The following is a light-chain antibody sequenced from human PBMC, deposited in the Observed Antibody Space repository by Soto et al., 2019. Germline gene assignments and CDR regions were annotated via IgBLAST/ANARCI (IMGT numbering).Light chain of an antibody. CDR2: EVS. CDR3: SSYTTSSTVA. J-gene: IGLJ2*01. Sequence: QSALTQSASVSGSPGQSITISCTGTSSDIGGYNYVSWYQQHPDKAPKLMIFEVSNRPSGVSNRFSGSKSGNTASLTISGLLPEDEADYYCSSYTTSSTVAFGGGTSSPS. CDR1: SSDIGGYNY. V-gene: IGLV2-14*01.